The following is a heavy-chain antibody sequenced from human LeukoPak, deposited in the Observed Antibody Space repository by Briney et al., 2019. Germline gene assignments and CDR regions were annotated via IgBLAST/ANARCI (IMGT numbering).Heavy chain of an antibody. V-gene: IGHV3-48*03. Sequence: GGSLRLSCAASGFTFSSYDINWVRQAPGKGLEWVSYISSSGSTIYYAESVKGRFTISRDNAKNSLYLQMNSLRAEDTAVYYCARLRGGSTVLDYWGQGTLVTVSS. D-gene: IGHD3-16*01. CDR2: ISSSGSTI. CDR3: ARLRGGSTVLDY. CDR1: GFTFSSYD. J-gene: IGHJ4*02.